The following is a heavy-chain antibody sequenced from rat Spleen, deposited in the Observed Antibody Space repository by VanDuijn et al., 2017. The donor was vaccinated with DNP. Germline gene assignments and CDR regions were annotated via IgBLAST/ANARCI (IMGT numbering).Heavy chain of an antibody. CDR2: IINDGKRT. D-gene: IGHD1-12*01. V-gene: IGHV5S10*01. CDR1: GFTFSNYY. J-gene: IGHJ2*01. Sequence: EVQLVESGGGLVQPGRSLKLSCAASGFTFSNYYMAWVRQAPKKGLEWVATIINDGKRTYYRDSVKGRFTISIDNAKSILYLQTDSLRSEDTATYYCTTLNFYASLSEYFDYWGQGVMVTVSS. CDR3: TTLNFYASLSEYFDY.